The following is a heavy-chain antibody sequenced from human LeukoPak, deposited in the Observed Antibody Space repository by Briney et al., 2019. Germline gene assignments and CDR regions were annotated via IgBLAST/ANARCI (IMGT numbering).Heavy chain of an antibody. D-gene: IGHD3-22*01. V-gene: IGHV1-18*01. Sequence: GASVKVSCKATSRISWVRQAPGQGLEWMGWISAYNGNTNYAQKLQGRVTMTTDTSTSTAYMELRSLRSDDTAVYYCATNYYDSSGYYPPLDYWGQGTLVTVSS. CDR2: ISAYNGNT. CDR3: ATNYYDSSGYYPPLDY. CDR1: TSR. J-gene: IGHJ4*02.